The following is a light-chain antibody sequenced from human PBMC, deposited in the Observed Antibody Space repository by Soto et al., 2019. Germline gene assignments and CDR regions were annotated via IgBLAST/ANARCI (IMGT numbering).Light chain of an antibody. V-gene: IGKV3-15*01. J-gene: IGKJ1*01. CDR1: QSISDT. CDR2: GAS. CDR3: QQYDNWPWT. Sequence: EIVMTQSPATLSVSPGGRVTLSCRASQSISDTLAWYQQKPGQAPRLLIHGASTRAPGFPARFSGSGSGTDFTLTISSLQSEDFAVYYCQQYDNWPWTFGQGTKVDI.